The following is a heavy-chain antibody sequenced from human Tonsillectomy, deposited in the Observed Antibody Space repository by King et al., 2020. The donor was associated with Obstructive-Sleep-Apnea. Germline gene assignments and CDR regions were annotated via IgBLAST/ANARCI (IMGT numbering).Heavy chain of an antibody. CDR1: GFTFDTYA. CDR3: ARGFLQCMPRCGMDV. J-gene: IGHJ6*02. V-gene: IGHV3-30*04. CDR2: ISYDGTIK. Sequence: VQLVESGGGVVQPGRSLRLSCAASGFTFDTYAMHWVRQAPGKGLEPLSVISYDGTIKYYSDSVKGRFTISRDNTKNTLYLQMNILRPDDTAVYYCARGFLQCMPRCGMDVWGQGTTVTVSS. D-gene: IGHD3-3*01.